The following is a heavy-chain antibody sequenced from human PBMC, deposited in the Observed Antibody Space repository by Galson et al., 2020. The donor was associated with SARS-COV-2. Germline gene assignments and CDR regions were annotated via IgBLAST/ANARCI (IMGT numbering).Heavy chain of an antibody. CDR2: ISSAGSSI. V-gene: IGHV3-48*03. D-gene: IGHD2-15*01. CDR3: ARGEYCSGGACSPGAFDV. CDR1: GFSFSSFE. Sequence: GGSLRLSCAASGFSFSSFEMNWVRQAPGKGLEWVSYISSAGSSIHYADSVKGRFTISRDNSKNSLSLQINSVRTEDTAVYYCARGEYCSGGACSPGAFDVWGQGTTVSVSS. J-gene: IGHJ3*01.